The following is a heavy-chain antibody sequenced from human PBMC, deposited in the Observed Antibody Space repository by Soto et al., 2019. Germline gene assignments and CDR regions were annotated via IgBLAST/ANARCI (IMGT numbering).Heavy chain of an antibody. V-gene: IGHV4-59*01. J-gene: IGHJ4*02. D-gene: IGHD3-10*01. CDR1: GGSISTYH. CDR3: AGDYGSGSYRFDF. Sequence: SETLSLTCTVSGGSISTYHWSWIRQPPGKGLEWIGYIYYSGSTFYNPSLESRVTIAVDTSKNQFSLNLRSVTTADTAVYYCAGDYGSGSYRFDFWGQGTLVTVSS. CDR2: IYYSGST.